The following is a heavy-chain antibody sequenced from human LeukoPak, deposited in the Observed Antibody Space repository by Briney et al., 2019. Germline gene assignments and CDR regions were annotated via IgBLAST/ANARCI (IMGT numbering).Heavy chain of an antibody. D-gene: IGHD6-19*01. V-gene: IGHV3-23*01. Sequence: GGSLRLSCAASGFTFSSYAMSWVRQAPGKGLEWVSGISGSGGSTYYADSVKGRFTISRDNAKNSLYLQMNSLRAEDTALYYCARDGDFFPRHNPPGRYSSGWYAGYWGQGTLVTVSS. J-gene: IGHJ4*02. CDR1: GFTFSSYA. CDR2: ISGSGGST. CDR3: ARDGDFFPRHNPPGRYSSGWYAGY.